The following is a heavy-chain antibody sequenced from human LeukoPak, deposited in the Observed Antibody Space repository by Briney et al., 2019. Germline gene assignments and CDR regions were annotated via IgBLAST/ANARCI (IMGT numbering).Heavy chain of an antibody. CDR1: GFTFDDYG. J-gene: IGHJ6*03. D-gene: IGHD3-10*01. Sequence: GGSLRLSCAASGFTFDDYGMSWVRQGPGKGLEWVSGINWNGGSTGYAYSVKGRFTISRDNAKNSLYLQMNSLRAEDTALYYCARVARGDYYYYYMDVWGKGTTVTVSS. V-gene: IGHV3-20*04. CDR2: INWNGGST. CDR3: ARVARGDYYYYYMDV.